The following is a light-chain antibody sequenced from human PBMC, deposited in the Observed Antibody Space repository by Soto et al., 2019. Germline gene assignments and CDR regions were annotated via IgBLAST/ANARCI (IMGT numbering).Light chain of an antibody. CDR3: QTWGTVIRGV. J-gene: IGLJ2*01. Sequence: QPVLTQSPSASASLGASVKLTCTLSSGHISYAIAWHQQQPEKGPRYLMQLNCDGSHSKGDGIPDRFSGSSSGAERYLTISSRQCADEDDYYCQTWGTVIRGVFGGGTKLTVL. CDR1: SGHISYA. V-gene: IGLV4-69*01. CDR2: LNCDGSH.